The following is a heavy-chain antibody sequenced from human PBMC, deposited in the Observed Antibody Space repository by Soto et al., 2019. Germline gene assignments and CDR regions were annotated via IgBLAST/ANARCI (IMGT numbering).Heavy chain of an antibody. J-gene: IGHJ4*02. Sequence: SETLSLTCAVYGGSFSGYYWSWIRQPPGKGLEWIGEINHSGSTTYNPSLKSRVTISLNTSKNQFSLKQSSVTAADSAVYYCARGRDYGSGSYYFDYWGQGTLVTVSS. CDR2: INHSGST. D-gene: IGHD3-10*01. V-gene: IGHV4-34*01. CDR1: GGSFSGYY. CDR3: ARGRDYGSGSYYFDY.